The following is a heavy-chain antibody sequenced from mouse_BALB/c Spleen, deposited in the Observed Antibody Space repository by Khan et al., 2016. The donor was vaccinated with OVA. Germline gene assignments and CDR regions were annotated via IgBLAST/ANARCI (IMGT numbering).Heavy chain of an antibody. J-gene: IGHJ4*01. D-gene: IGHD2-10*01. CDR2: IWSDGST. CDR3: ARQPYYHYNIMDY. CDR1: GFSLTNYG. Sequence: QVQLKESGPGLVAPSQSLSITCTISGFSLTNYGIHWVRQPPGKGLEWLVVIWSDGSTTYNSALKSRLTISKDNSKSHVFLKMNSLQTDDTAVYFGARQPYYHYNIMDYWGQGTSVTVSS. V-gene: IGHV2-6-1*01.